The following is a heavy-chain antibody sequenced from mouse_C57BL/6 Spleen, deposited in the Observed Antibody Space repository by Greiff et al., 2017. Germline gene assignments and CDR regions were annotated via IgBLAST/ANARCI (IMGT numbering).Heavy chain of an antibody. CDR1: GFNIKDYY. D-gene: IGHD2-1*01. Sequence: VQLKQSGAELVKPGASVKLSCTASGFNIKDYYMHWVKQRTEQGLARIGRIDPEDGETKYAPKFQGKATITAYTSSNTAYLQLSSLTSEDTAVYYCARRYYGNYYFDGWGQGTTLTVSS. CDR2: IDPEDGET. V-gene: IGHV14-2*01. J-gene: IGHJ2*01. CDR3: ARRYYGNYYFDG.